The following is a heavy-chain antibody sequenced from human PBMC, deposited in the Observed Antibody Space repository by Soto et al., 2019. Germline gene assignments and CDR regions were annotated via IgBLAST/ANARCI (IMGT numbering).Heavy chain of an antibody. V-gene: IGHV1-18*01. CDR2: ISTYNGNT. J-gene: IGHJ4*02. Sequence: QVQLVQSGAEVKKPGTSVKVSCKASGYTFTSNGISWVRQAPGQGLELRGWISTYNGNTNYAQKRQGRVTMTRDTSTSIAYMELRDLRSDYTAVYYCARDGYGDYGYWGQGSLVTVSS. D-gene: IGHD4-17*01. CDR1: GYTFTSNG. CDR3: ARDGYGDYGY.